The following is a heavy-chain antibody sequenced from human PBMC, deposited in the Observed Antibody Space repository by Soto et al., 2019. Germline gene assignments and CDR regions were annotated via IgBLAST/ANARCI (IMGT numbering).Heavy chain of an antibody. CDR1: GGTFSSYA. CDR3: ARAQTKRITMIVGRVYAFDI. V-gene: IGHV1-69*13. D-gene: IGHD3-22*01. J-gene: IGHJ3*02. CDR2: IIPIFGTA. Sequence: SVKVSCKASGGTFSSYAITWVRQAPGQGLEWMGGIIPIFGTANYAQKFQGRVTITADESTSTAYMELSSLRSEDTAVYYCARAQTKRITMIVGRVYAFDIWGQGTMVTVSS.